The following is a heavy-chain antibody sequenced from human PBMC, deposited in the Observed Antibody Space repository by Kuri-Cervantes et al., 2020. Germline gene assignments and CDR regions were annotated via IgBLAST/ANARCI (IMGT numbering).Heavy chain of an antibody. D-gene: IGHD2-2*01. CDR3: ARGGGYCSSTSCYYWFDP. CDR2: IQHDGSEK. V-gene: IGHV3-7*03. Sequence: GESLKISCAASGFTFSSYWMNWVRQAPGKGLEWVANIQHDGSEKYYVDSVKGRFTFSRDNAKNSLFLHMDSLRAEDTAVYYCARGGGYCSSTSCYYWFDPWGQGTLVTVSS. J-gene: IGHJ5*02. CDR1: GFTFSSYW.